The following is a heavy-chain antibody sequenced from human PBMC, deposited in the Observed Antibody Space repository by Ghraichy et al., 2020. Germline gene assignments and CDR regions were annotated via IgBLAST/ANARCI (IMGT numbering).Heavy chain of an antibody. CDR3: ARAPSGGTAAGARYYYYMDV. J-gene: IGHJ6*03. D-gene: IGHD6-13*01. CDR1: GGSISNYY. Sequence: ETLSLTCTVSGGSISNYYWSWIRQPPGKGLEWIGYIYYSGSTNYNPSLKSRVTISVDTSKNQFSLKLSSVTAADTAIYYCARAPSGGTAAGARYYYYMDVWGKGTTVTVSS. CDR2: IYYSGST. V-gene: IGHV4-59*01.